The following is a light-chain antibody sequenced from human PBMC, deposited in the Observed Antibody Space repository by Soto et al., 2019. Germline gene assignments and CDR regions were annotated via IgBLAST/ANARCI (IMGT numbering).Light chain of an antibody. Sequence: DVAMTQSPLSLPVTLGQPASISCRSSQSLIYKDGNTYLNWFQQRPGQSPRRIIYRVSNRDSAIPDRFSGSGSGPDFTLKISRVEAEDVGVYYCMQGSHWPYTFGQGTKLEIK. V-gene: IGKV2-30*01. CDR2: RVS. CDR1: QSLIYKDGNTY. J-gene: IGKJ2*01. CDR3: MQGSHWPYT.